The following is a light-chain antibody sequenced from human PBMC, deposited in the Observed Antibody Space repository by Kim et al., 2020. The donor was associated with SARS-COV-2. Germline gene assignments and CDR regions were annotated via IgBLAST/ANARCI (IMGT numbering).Light chain of an antibody. V-gene: IGLV1-40*01. Sequence: QRVTISCTGSSSNIGAGYDVHWYQQLPGTAPNLLIYGNSNRPSGVPDRFSGSKSGTSASLAITGLQAEDEADYYCQSYDSSLSGYVFGTGPRSPS. J-gene: IGLJ1*01. CDR3: QSYDSSLSGYV. CDR1: SSNIGAGYD. CDR2: GNS.